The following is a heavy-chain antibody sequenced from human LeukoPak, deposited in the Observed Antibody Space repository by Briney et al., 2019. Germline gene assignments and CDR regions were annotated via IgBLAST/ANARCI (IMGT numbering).Heavy chain of an antibody. CDR1: GFTFNNYA. J-gene: IGHJ6*03. V-gene: IGHV3-23*01. CDR3: AELGITMIGGV. CDR2: ISSSGGST. Sequence: GGSLRLSCAASGFTFNNYAMSWVRQVPGKGLEWVSAISSSGGSTYYAASVKGRFTISRGNAKNSLYLQMNSLRAEDTAVYYCAELGITMIGGVWGKGTTVTISS. D-gene: IGHD3-10*02.